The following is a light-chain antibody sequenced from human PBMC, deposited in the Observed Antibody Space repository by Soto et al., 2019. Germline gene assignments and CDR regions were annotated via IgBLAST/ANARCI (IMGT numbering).Light chain of an antibody. CDR2: GAS. Sequence: EIVMRQSPATLSVSPGQRATLSCRASQSVRTTVAWYHQRPGQAPRLLIYGASTRATGVPDRFSGDGSGTDFTLTVTSLQSEDFGIYYCQQYTDWPTRFGQGTKVDIK. CDR1: QSVRTT. V-gene: IGKV3-15*01. J-gene: IGKJ1*01. CDR3: QQYTDWPTR.